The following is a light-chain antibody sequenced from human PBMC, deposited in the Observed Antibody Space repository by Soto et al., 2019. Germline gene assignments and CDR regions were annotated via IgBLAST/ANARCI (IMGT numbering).Light chain of an antibody. CDR3: SSYRSSRNWV. V-gene: IGLV2-14*01. Sequence: QSALTQPASVSGSPGQSITISCTGTSSDVGGYNFVSWYQQHPGKAPKLMIYDVSNRPSGVSNRFSGSKSGNTASLTISGLQAEDEADYYCSSYRSSRNWVFGGGTQLTVL. CDR1: SSDVGGYNF. CDR2: DVS. J-gene: IGLJ3*02.